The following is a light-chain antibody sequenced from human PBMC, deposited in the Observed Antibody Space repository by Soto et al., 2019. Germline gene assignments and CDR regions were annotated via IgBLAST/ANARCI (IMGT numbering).Light chain of an antibody. CDR2: ENN. V-gene: IGLV1-40*01. J-gene: IGLJ1*01. Sequence: QPVLTQPPSVSEAPGQRVTISCTGSSSNIGAGYEAHWYQQVPGTAPKLLIYENNNRPSGVPDRFSGSKSGTSASLAITGLQAEDEGEYYCQSYDSSLSGYVFGTGTKLTVL. CDR1: SSNIGAGYE. CDR3: QSYDSSLSGYV.